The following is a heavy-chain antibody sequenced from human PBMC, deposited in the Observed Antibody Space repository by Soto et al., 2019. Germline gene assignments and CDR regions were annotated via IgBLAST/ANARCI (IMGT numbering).Heavy chain of an antibody. Sequence: SETLSLTCAVYGGSFSDYYWSWIRQPPGKGLEWIGEINHSGSTNYNPSLKSRVTISVDTSKNQFSLKLSSVTAADTAVYYCARATRAEITLTVVVRYFDHWGQGTLVTVSS. J-gene: IGHJ4*02. CDR3: ARATRAEITLTVVVRYFDH. V-gene: IGHV4-34*01. CDR1: GGSFSDYY. D-gene: IGHD3-22*01. CDR2: INHSGST.